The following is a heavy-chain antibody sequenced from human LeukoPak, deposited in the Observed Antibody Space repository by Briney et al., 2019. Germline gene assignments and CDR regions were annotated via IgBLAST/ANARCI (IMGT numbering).Heavy chain of an antibody. Sequence: GGPLRLSCAASGFTFSSYWMHWVRQAPGKGLVWVSRINSDGSSTSYADSVRGRFTISRDNAKNTLYLQMNSLRAEDTAVYYCTREERGYSYGSPYNWFDPWGQGTLVTVSS. CDR2: INSDGSST. CDR1: GFTFSSYW. V-gene: IGHV3-74*01. CDR3: TREERGYSYGSPYNWFDP. D-gene: IGHD5-18*01. J-gene: IGHJ5*02.